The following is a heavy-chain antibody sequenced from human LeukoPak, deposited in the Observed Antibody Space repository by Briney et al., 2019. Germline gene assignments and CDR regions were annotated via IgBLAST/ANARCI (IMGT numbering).Heavy chain of an antibody. D-gene: IGHD3-22*01. CDR2: IIPIFGTA. V-gene: IGHV1-69*13. J-gene: IGHJ4*02. CDR3: ARDFYYDSSGYNYFDY. Sequence: SVKVSCKASGGTFSNYAISWVRQAPGQGLEWMGGIIPIFGTANYAQKFQGRVTITADESTSTAYMELSSLRSEDTAVYYCARDFYYDSSGYNYFDYWGQGTLVTVSS. CDR1: GGTFSNYA.